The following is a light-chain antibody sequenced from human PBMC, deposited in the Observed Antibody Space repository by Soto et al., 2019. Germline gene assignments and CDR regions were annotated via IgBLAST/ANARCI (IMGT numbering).Light chain of an antibody. CDR2: CAS. J-gene: IGKJ4*01. CDR1: QSVLYISSNKIY. CDR3: QQYASIPFS. V-gene: IGKV4-1*01. Sequence: DIVMTQSPDSLAVSLGERATIYCKASQSVLYISSNKIYLTWYQQKPGQPPKLLIYCASIRESRVHDRFSGSGAATDFTLTISSLEAEDVAVYCCQQYASIPFSFVVGTKVE.